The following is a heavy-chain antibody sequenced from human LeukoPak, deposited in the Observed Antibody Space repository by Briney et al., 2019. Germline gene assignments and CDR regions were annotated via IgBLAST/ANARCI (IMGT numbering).Heavy chain of an antibody. CDR2: VNAKGDVT. Sequence: GGSLRLSCSASGFAFRNYAMAWVRQAPGTGLDFVSAVNAKGDVTFYADSVKGRFTMSRDNSKNTLYLQMNSLRAEDTAVYYCAKEKGDGLLFDYWGQGTLITVSS. D-gene: IGHD5-24*01. CDR1: GFAFRNYA. J-gene: IGHJ4*02. CDR3: AKEKGDGLLFDY. V-gene: IGHV3-23*01.